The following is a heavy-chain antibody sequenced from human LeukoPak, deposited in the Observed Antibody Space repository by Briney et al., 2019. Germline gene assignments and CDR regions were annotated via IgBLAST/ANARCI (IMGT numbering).Heavy chain of an antibody. D-gene: IGHD3-22*01. CDR3: ARVNDYYDSSGFDY. CDR1: GYTFTSYA. CDR2: INPNSGGT. V-gene: IGHV1-2*02. Sequence: ASVKVSCKASGYTFTSYAMNWVRQAPGQGLEWMGWINPNSGGTNYAQKFQGRVTMTRDTSISSAYMELSRLRSDDTAVYYCARVNDYYDSSGFDYWGQGTLVTVSS. J-gene: IGHJ4*02.